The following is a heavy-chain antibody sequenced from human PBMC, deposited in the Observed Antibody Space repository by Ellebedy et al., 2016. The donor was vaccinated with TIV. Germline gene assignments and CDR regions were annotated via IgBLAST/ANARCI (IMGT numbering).Heavy chain of an antibody. CDR2: INMRGSPM. CDR1: GFTFSTYH. CDR3: AIEIHVAGTLYFDK. J-gene: IGHJ4*02. D-gene: IGHD6-19*01. V-gene: IGHV3-48*02. Sequence: GESLKISCSASGFTFSTYHMQWLRQAPGKGLEWVSYINMRGSPMYYADSVKGRFFISRDNGKNSLYLQMNSLRDEDTAVYYCAIEIHVAGTLYFDKWGQGTLVTVSS.